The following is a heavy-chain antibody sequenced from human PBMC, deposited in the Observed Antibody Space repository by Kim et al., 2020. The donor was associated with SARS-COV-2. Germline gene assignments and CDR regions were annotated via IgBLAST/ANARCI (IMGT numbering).Heavy chain of an antibody. CDR2: IHYRGII. D-gene: IGHD5-12*01. CDR1: GGSISSNDYY. V-gene: IGHV4-39*01. J-gene: IGHJ4*01. CDR3: VSHFAPHVDRYIDY. Sequence: SETLSLTCTVSGGSISSNDYYWGWNRQPQGKGLEWNANIHYRGIIYANPSHKSRVTMSVDTYNYLFSLQLSSVTAADSAVYYCVSHFAPHVDRYIDYWG.